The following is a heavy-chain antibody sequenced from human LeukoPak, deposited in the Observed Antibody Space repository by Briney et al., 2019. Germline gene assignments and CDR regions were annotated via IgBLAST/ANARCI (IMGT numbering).Heavy chain of an antibody. CDR3: ARSKGYCSSTSCYPWFDP. CDR1: GYTFSGYY. CDR2: INPNSGGT. Sequence: GASVKVSCKASGYTFSGYYMHWVRQAPGQGLEWMGRINPNSGGTNYAQKFQGRVTMTRDTSISTAYMELSRLRSDDTAVYYCARSKGYCSSTSCYPWFDPWGQGTLVTVSS. J-gene: IGHJ5*02. V-gene: IGHV1-2*06. D-gene: IGHD2-2*01.